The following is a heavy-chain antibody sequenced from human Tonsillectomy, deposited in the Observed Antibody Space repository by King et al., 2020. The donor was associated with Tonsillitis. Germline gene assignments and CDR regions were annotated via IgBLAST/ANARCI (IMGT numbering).Heavy chain of an antibody. CDR3: AKDADYYDISGYFDY. CDR1: GFIFSSYG. CDR2: IRYDGINK. V-gene: IGHV3-30*02. Sequence: VQLVESGGGVVQPGGSLGLSCAASGFIFSSYGMHWVRQAPGKGLEWVAFIRYDGINKYYADSVKGRFTISRDNSKNTLYLQMNRLTAEDTAVYYCAKDADYYDISGYFDYWGQGTLVTVSS. J-gene: IGHJ4*02. D-gene: IGHD3-22*01.